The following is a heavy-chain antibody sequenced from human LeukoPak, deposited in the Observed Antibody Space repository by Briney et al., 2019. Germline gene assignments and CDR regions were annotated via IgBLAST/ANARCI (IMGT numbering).Heavy chain of an antibody. D-gene: IGHD2-2*02. V-gene: IGHV4-59*08. CDR2: IYYSGST. CDR1: GGSTSSYY. Sequence: SETLSLTCTVSGGSTSSYYWSWIRQPPGKGLEWIGYIYYSGSTNYNPSLKSRVTISVDTSKNQFSLKLSSVTAADTAVYYCARRSDTDWFDPWGQGTLVTVSS. CDR3: ARRSDTDWFDP. J-gene: IGHJ5*02.